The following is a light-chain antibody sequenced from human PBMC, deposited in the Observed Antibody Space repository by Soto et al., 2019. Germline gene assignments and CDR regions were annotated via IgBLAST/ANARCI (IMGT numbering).Light chain of an antibody. CDR2: KAS. V-gene: IGKV1-5*03. CDR1: QTLRSW. CDR3: QQYNNWWT. Sequence: DIQMTQSPSTLSGSVGDRVTITCRASQTLRSWLAWYQQKPGKAPKLLIYKASTLKSGVPSRFSGSGSGTEFTLTISSLQFDDSAVYYCQQYNNWWTFGQGTKVDIK. J-gene: IGKJ1*01.